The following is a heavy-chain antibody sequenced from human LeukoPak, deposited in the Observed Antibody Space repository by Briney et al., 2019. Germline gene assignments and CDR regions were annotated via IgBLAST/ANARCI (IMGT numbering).Heavy chain of an antibody. J-gene: IGHJ4*02. D-gene: IGHD2-2*01. CDR1: GYTFTSYG. Sequence: HWASVKVSCKASGYTFTSYGISWVRQAPGQGLEWMGWISAYNANTNYAQKLQGRVTMTTDTSTSTAYMELRSLRSDDTAVYYCARSIPYCSSTSCYGGFFDYWGQGTLVTVSS. V-gene: IGHV1-18*01. CDR3: ARSIPYCSSTSCYGGFFDY. CDR2: ISAYNANT.